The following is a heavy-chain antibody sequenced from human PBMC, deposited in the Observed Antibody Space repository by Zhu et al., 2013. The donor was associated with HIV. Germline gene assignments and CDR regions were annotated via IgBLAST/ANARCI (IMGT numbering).Heavy chain of an antibody. CDR2: FDPEDGET. D-gene: IGHD6-6*01. CDR3: ARQGGXYSSSPFDY. J-gene: IGHJ4*02. V-gene: IGHV1-24*01. CDR1: GYSLSELS. Sequence: QVQLVQSGAEVKKPGASVKVSCKGSGYSLSELSMHWVRQVPGKGLEWMGSFDPEDGETIYAQKFQGRVTMTRNTSISTAYMELSSLRSEDTAVYYCARQGGXYSSSPFDYWGQGTLVTVSS.